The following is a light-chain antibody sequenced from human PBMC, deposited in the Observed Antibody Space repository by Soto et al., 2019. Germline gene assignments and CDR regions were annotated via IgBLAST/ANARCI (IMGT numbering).Light chain of an antibody. J-gene: IGKJ1*01. V-gene: IGKV3-15*01. CDR2: GAS. CDR1: QSVTSN. CDR3: HQYNNWPRT. Sequence: EVVVTQSPATLSVSPGERATLSCRASQSVTSNLAWYQQKPGQAPRLLIYGASTRATGIPATFSGGGSGTDFTLTITSLQSEDLADYYCHQYNNWPRTFGQGTRVEIK.